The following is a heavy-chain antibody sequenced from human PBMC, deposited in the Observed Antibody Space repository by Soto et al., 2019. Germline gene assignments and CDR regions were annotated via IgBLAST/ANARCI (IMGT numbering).Heavy chain of an antibody. CDR3: AHPRGYGVFDAYDI. Sequence: LRLSCVASGFTFSTYAMSWVRQAPGKGLEWVSALTPSGGETYYADSVKGRFTISRDNSMNALYLQMNSLRIEDTAVYYCAHPRGYGVFDAYDIWGQGTMVTV. CDR1: GFTFSTYA. D-gene: IGHD4-17*01. J-gene: IGHJ3*02. CDR2: LTPSGGET. V-gene: IGHV3-23*01.